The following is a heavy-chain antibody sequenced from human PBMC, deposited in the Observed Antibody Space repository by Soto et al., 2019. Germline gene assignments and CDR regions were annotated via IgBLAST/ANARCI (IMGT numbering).Heavy chain of an antibody. CDR1: GYTFKKYW. CDR3: ARHAPLAVIGGGYYSHMDV. Sequence: EVQLVQSGAEVKKPGEPLKISCKASGYTFKKYWIGWVRQMPGKGPEWMGMIYGGDSDTRYSPAFQGQVTISVARSADTAYLQWNSLKASDSGIYFGARHAPLAVIGGGYYSHMDVWGLGTSVTVS. CDR2: IYGGDSDT. D-gene: IGHD2-21*01. V-gene: IGHV5-51*01. J-gene: IGHJ6*03.